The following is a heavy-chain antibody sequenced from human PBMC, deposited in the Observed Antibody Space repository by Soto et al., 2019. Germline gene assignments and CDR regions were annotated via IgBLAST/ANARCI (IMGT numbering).Heavy chain of an antibody. CDR2: IYYSKST. Sequence: TSETLSLTCTVSGGSISSGGYYWSWIRQHPGKDLEWIGYIYYSKSTYYNPSLKSRVTISLDTSKNQFSLKLTSVTAADTAVYYCARSVFPWGQGTLVTVSS. CDR3: ARSVFP. CDR1: GGSISSGGYY. J-gene: IGHJ5*02. V-gene: IGHV4-31*03.